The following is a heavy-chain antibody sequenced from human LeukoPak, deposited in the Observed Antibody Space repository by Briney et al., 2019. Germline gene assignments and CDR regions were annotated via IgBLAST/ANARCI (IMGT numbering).Heavy chain of an antibody. CDR3: AREGEYSSGFDY. Sequence: GGSLRLSCAASEFTFSSYTMHWVRQAPGKGLEWVVVISYDGSNKYYGDSVKGRFTISRDNFKNTLYLQMNSLRAEDTAVYYCAREGEYSSGFDYWGQGTLVTVSS. D-gene: IGHD6-25*01. V-gene: IGHV3-30-3*01. CDR1: EFTFSSYT. CDR2: ISYDGSNK. J-gene: IGHJ4*02.